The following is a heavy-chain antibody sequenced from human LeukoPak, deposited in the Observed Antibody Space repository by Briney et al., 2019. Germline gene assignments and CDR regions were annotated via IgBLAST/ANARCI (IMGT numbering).Heavy chain of an antibody. V-gene: IGHV5-51*01. CDR2: IYPGDSDT. Sequence: PGESLKISCKGSGYSFTSYWIGWVRQMPGKGLEWMGIIYPGDSDTRSSPSFQRQVTISADTSISTAYLQWSSLTASDTAMYYCARGWRQQLVPIYAFDIWGQGTMVTVSS. CDR1: GYSFTSYW. J-gene: IGHJ3*02. D-gene: IGHD6-13*01. CDR3: ARGWRQQLVPIYAFDI.